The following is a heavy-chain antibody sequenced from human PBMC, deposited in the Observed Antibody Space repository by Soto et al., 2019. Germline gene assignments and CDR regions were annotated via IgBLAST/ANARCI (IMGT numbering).Heavy chain of an antibody. D-gene: IGHD2-2*01. CDR3: AKRGVGFLRAAYQFDY. Sequence: QVQLVQSGAEVKKSGASVKASCKVSGYTVTGLFIHWVRQAPGKGLEWMGGFDTEDGETIYAQKFQGRVTMTEDTSTDTAYMDLTSLRSEDTAVYFCAKRGVGFLRAAYQFDYWGQGTLITVSS. V-gene: IGHV1-24*01. CDR1: GYTVTGLF. CDR2: FDTEDGET. J-gene: IGHJ4*02.